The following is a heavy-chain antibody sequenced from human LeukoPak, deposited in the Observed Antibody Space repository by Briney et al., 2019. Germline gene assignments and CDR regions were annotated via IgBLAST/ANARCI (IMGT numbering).Heavy chain of an antibody. D-gene: IGHD4-17*01. CDR1: GYTFTGYY. Sequence: GASVKVSCKASGYTFTGYYMHWVRQAPGQGLEWMGWINPNSGGTNYAQKFQGRVTMTRDTSISTAYMELSRLRSDDTAVYYCARDRPLFVYDYGDYLPWGQGTLVTVSS. V-gene: IGHV1-2*02. J-gene: IGHJ5*02. CDR3: ARDRPLFVYDYGDYLP. CDR2: INPNSGGT.